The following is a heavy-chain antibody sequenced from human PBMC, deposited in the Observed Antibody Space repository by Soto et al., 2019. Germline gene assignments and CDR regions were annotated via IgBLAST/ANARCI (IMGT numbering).Heavy chain of an antibody. J-gene: IGHJ4*02. V-gene: IGHV4-34*01. CDR3: ARRGFWSGYEIDY. D-gene: IGHD3-3*01. CDR2: INHSGST. Sequence: QVQLQQWGAGLLKPSETLSLTCAVYGGSFSGYYWSWIRQPPGKGLERIGEINHSGSTNYNPSLKSRVTISVDTSKNQFSLKLSSVTAADTAVYYCARRGFWSGYEIDYWGQGTLVTVSS. CDR1: GGSFSGYY.